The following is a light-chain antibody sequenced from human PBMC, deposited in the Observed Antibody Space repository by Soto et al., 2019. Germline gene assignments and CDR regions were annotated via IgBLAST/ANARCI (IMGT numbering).Light chain of an antibody. CDR2: AAS. V-gene: IGKV1-39*01. CDR3: QQSYSTPWT. CDR1: QSITSY. Sequence: DIQMTQSPSSLSASVGDTVTITCRASQSITSYLNWYQQKPGKAPRLLIFAASSLESGVPPRFSGSASQTDLTLTISSLQPEDFATYYCQQSYSTPWTFGQGTKVDIK. J-gene: IGKJ1*01.